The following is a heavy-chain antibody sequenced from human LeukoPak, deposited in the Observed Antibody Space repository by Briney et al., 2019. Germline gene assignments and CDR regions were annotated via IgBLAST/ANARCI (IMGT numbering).Heavy chain of an antibody. J-gene: IGHJ5*02. CDR3: AKTNYYDSSGYYYISFDP. CDR1: GDSVSSNSAA. CDR2: TYYRSKWYN. V-gene: IGHV6-1*01. D-gene: IGHD3-22*01. Sequence: SQTLSLTCAISGDSVSSNSAAWNWIRQSPSRGLEWLGRTYYRSKWYNDYAVSVKSRIIINPDTSKNQFSLQLNSVTPEDTAVYYCAKTNYYDSSGYYYISFDPWGQGTLVTVSS.